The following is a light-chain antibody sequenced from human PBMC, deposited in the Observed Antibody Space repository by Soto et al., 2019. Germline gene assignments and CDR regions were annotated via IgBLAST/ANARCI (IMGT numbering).Light chain of an antibody. J-gene: IGLJ3*02. CDR1: NIGSKN. CDR2: RDN. Sequence: SYELTQPLSVSVALGQTARITCGGNNIGSKNVHWYQLNPGQAPVLVIYRDNNRPSGIPERFSGTNSGNTATLSISGAQVEDDDDYCLLVGHSTTVVFGGGTKLTVL. CDR3: LVGHSTTVV. V-gene: IGLV3-9*01.